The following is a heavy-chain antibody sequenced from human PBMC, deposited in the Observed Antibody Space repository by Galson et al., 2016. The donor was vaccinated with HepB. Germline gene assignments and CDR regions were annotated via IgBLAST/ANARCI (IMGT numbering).Heavy chain of an antibody. CDR1: GLTFSDFY. CDR3: ARVDYGSGWREGWFDP. J-gene: IGHJ5*02. CDR2: ISSSSSHT. V-gene: IGHV3-11*06. Sequence: SLRLSCAASGLTFSDFYMSWIRQAPGKGLEWVSYISSSSSHTNYADSVKGRFTIFRDNANNSLYLQMNSLRVEDTAVYYCARVDYGSGWREGWFDPWGQGTLVTVSS. D-gene: IGHD6-19*01.